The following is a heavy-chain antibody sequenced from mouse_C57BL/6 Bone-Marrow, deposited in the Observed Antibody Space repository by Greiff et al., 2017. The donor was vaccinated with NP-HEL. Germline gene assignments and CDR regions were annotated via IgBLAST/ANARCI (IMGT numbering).Heavy chain of an antibody. D-gene: IGHD1-1*01. CDR2: IYPGSGST. Sequence: QVQLQQPGAELVKPGASVKVSCKASGYTFTSYWMHWVKQRPGQGLEWIGDIYPGSGSTNYNEKFKSKATLTVDTSSSTAYMQLSSLTSEDSAVYYCERYYGSSPWYFDVWGTGTTVTVSS. CDR1: GYTFTSYW. J-gene: IGHJ1*03. CDR3: ERYYGSSPWYFDV. V-gene: IGHV1-55*01.